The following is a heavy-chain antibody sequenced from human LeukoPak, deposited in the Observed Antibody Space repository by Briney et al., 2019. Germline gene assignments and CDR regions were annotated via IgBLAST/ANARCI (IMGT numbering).Heavy chain of an antibody. CDR1: GYTFTSYG. CDR2: ISAYNGNT. Sequence: EASVKVSCKAYGYTFTSYGISWVRQAPGQGLEWMGWISAYNGNTNYAQKLQGRVTMTTDTSTSTAYVELRSLRSDDTAVYYCTRDLWFGEHYYYGMDVWGQGTTVTVSS. CDR3: TRDLWFGEHYYYGMDV. J-gene: IGHJ6*02. D-gene: IGHD3-10*01. V-gene: IGHV1-18*01.